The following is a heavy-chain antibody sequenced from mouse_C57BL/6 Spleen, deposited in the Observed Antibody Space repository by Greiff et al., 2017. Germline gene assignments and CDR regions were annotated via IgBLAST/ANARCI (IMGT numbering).Heavy chain of an antibody. CDR2: INPGSGGT. D-gene: IGHD2-1*01. Sequence: VKLMESGAELVRPGTSVKVSCKASGYAFTNYLIEWVKQRPGQGLEWIGVINPGSGGTNYNEKFKGKATLTADKSSSTAYMQLSSLTSEDSAVYFCARSNYYHAMDYWGQGTSVTVSS. J-gene: IGHJ4*01. CDR3: ARSNYYHAMDY. V-gene: IGHV1-54*01. CDR1: GYAFTNYL.